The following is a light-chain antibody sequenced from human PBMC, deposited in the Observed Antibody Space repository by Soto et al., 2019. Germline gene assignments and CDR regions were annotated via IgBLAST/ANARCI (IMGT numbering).Light chain of an antibody. Sequence: DIQMTQSPSSLSASVGDRVTITCRASQSISSYLNWYQQKPGKAPKLLIYAASSLQSGVPSRFSGSGSGTDFTLTISSLQPEDFATYYCQQSYSTPYTFGQGTQ. CDR2: AAS. J-gene: IGKJ2*01. CDR1: QSISSY. CDR3: QQSYSTPYT. V-gene: IGKV1-39*01.